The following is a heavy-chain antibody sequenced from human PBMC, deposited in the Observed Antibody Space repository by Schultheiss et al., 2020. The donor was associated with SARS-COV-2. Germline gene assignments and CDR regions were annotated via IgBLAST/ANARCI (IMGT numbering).Heavy chain of an antibody. CDR2: ISYDGSNK. V-gene: IGHV3-30-3*01. CDR1: GITFSFSSYS. J-gene: IGHJ4*02. Sequence: GGSLRLSCAASGITFSFSSYSMYWVRQAPGKGLEWVAVISYDGSNKYYADSVKGRFTISRDNSKNTLYLQMNSLKTEDTAVYYCARRSQWPRAGLDYWGQGTLVTVSS. D-gene: IGHD6-19*01. CDR3: ARRSQWPRAGLDY.